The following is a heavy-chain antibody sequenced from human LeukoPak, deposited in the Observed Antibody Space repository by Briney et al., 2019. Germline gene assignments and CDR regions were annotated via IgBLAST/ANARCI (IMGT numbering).Heavy chain of an antibody. V-gene: IGHV4-34*01. J-gene: IGHJ5*02. D-gene: IGHD3-3*01. CDR3: ARAKGDFWSGYYYNWFDP. Sequence: SDTLSLTVAVYGGSFSGCYWSWILQPPGKGLGWIGEINHSGSTNYNPSLKSRVTISVDTSKNQFSLKLSSVTAADTAVYYCARAKGDFWSGYYYNWFDPWGQGTLVTVSS. CDR2: INHSGST. CDR1: GGSFSGCY.